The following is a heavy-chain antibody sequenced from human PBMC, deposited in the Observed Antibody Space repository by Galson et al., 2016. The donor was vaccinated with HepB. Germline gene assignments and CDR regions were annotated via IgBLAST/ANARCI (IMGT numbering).Heavy chain of an antibody. J-gene: IGHJ4*02. CDR1: GFSFQNYA. CDR2: ISWDAGTS. CDR3: VKVGSAIAVTGYFDN. Sequence: SLRLSCAASGFSFQNYAMHWVRQAPGKGLEWVSLISWDAGTSYYVDSVKGRFTISRDSIKNSLYLQMNSLRPEDTAIYYCVKVGSAIAVTGYFDNWGQGTLVTVSS. D-gene: IGHD6-19*01. V-gene: IGHV3-43D*03.